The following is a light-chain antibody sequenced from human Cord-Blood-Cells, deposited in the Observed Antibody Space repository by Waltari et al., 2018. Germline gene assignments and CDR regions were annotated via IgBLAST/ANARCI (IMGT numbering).Light chain of an antibody. CDR3: QQYYSTPPT. CDR2: WAS. J-gene: IGKJ1*01. Sequence: DIVMTQSPDSLAVSLGERATINCKSRQSVLYSSNNKNYLAWYQQKPVQPPKLLIYWASTRESGVPDRFSGSGSGTDFTLTISSLQAEDVAVYYCQQYYSTPPTFGQGTKVEIK. CDR1: QSVLYSSNNKNY. V-gene: IGKV4-1*01.